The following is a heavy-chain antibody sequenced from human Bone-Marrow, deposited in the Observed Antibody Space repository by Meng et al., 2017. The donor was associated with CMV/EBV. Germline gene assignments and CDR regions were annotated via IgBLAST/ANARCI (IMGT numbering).Heavy chain of an antibody. V-gene: IGHV1-8*01. CDR2: MNPNSGHT. Sequence: ASVKVSCKASGYTFTNYDINWVRQATGQGLEWMGWMNPNSGHTGYAQQFQGRVTMTRDTSISTAYWELSSPRSEDTAVYYWWRCQPYVAATGIEHWGQGTLVTVSS. J-gene: IGHJ1*01. CDR1: GYTFTNYD. D-gene: IGHD6-13*01. CDR3: WRCQPYVAATGIEH.